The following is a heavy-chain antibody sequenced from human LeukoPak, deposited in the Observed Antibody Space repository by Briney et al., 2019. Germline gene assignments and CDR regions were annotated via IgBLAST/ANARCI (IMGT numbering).Heavy chain of an antibody. CDR3: ARSLGRWTETKALNC. D-gene: IGHD4-23*01. CDR1: GYTFTSYD. CDR2: MNPNSGNT. J-gene: IGHJ4*02. Sequence: ASVKVSCKASGYTFTSYDINWVRQDTGQGLEWMGWMNPNSGNTGYAQKFQGRVTITRNTSISTAYMELSSLRSEDTAVYYCARSLGRWTETKALNCWGQGTLVTVSS. V-gene: IGHV1-8*03.